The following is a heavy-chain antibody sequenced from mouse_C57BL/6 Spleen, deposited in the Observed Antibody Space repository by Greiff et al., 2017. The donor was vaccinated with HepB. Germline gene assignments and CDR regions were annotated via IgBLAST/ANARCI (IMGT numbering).Heavy chain of an antibody. J-gene: IGHJ2*01. Sequence: EVQLVESGGGLVKPGGSLKLSCAASGFTFSSYTMSWVRQTPEKRLEWVATISGGGGNTYYPDSVKGRFTISRDNAKNTLYLQMSSLRSEDTALYYCARGGTGTDYWGQGTTLTVSS. V-gene: IGHV5-9*01. CDR3: ARGGTGTDY. CDR1: GFTFSSYT. D-gene: IGHD4-1*01. CDR2: ISGGGGNT.